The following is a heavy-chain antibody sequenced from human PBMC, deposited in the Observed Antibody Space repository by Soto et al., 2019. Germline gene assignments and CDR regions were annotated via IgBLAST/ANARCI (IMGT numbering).Heavy chain of an antibody. V-gene: IGHV1-18*01. D-gene: IGHD5-18*01. CDR1: GYTFNYFG. J-gene: IGHJ4*02. CDR2: INVYNGNT. CDR3: ARAIAGGYGHTTLDY. Sequence: QVQLMQSGAEVKKSGASVKVSCRASGYTFNYFGITWVRQAPGQGLEGMGWINVYNGNTDYALKFQGRVTMTTDTATSTVYMELTSLRFDDTTIYYCARAIAGGYGHTTLDYWGQGTLVTVSS.